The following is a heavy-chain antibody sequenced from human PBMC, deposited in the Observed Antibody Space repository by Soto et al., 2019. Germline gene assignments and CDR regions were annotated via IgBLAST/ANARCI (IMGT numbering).Heavy chain of an antibody. Sequence: QVQLVQSGAEVKKPGASVKVSCKASGYRFTSYYVHWVRQAPGKGLEWMGRINPGGGATNYSQKFQGRNSMSKDKATDHFYLELDNLGSEDPALYFCVRDLRKSTRPSWVEPRGQGTLVTVSS. V-gene: IGHV1-46*01. CDR1: GYRFTSYY. D-gene: IGHD6-6*01. CDR3: VRDLRKSTRPSWVEP. CDR2: INPGGGAT. J-gene: IGHJ5*02.